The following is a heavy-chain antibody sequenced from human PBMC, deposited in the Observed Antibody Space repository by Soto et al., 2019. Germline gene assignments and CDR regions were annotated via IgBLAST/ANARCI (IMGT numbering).Heavy chain of an antibody. D-gene: IGHD2-2*01. CDR2: ISAYNGNT. CDR1: GYTFTSYG. V-gene: IGHV1-18*04. Sequence: ASVKVSCKASGYTFTSYGISWVRQAPGQGLEWMGWISAYNGNTNYAQKLQGRVTITRDTSASTAYMELSSLRSEDTAVYYCARVRTDCSSTSCYEAFDYWGQGTLVTVSS. CDR3: ARVRTDCSSTSCYEAFDY. J-gene: IGHJ4*02.